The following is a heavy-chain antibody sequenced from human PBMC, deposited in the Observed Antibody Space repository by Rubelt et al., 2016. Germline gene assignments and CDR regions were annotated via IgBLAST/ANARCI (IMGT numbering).Heavy chain of an antibody. V-gene: IGHV4-39*07. CDR3: AGVNRYYFDY. Sequence: QLLLQESGPGLVKPSETLSLTCSVSGGSIRSSSLFWAWIRQPPGKGLEWIGSLSYTGSTSYNPSLKSRVTISLHTSNRQFSLNLTSVTAAETAVYYCAGVNRYYFDYWGQGTLVTVSS. CDR2: LSYTGST. CDR1: GGSIRSSSLF. J-gene: IGHJ4*02.